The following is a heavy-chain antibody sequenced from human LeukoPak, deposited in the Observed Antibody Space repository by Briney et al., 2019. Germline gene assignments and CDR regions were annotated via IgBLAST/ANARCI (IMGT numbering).Heavy chain of an antibody. CDR2: ISGYIGHT. D-gene: IGHD1-1*01. Sequence: GASVKVSFKASGYSFTSYGINWVRQAPGQGLEWMGWISGYIGHTNYAQNLQGRVTMTTDTSTSTAYMELRSLRSDDTAVYYCARATNSESPTDYWGQGTLVTVSS. V-gene: IGHV1-18*01. CDR3: ARATNSESPTDY. J-gene: IGHJ4*02. CDR1: GYSFTSYG.